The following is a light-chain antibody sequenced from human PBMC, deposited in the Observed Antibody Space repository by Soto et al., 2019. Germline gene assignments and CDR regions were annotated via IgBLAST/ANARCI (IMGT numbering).Light chain of an antibody. CDR3: QQYNSYSPT. CDR1: QSISSW. Sequence: DIQMTQSPSTLSASVGDGVTITCRASQSISSWLAWYQQKSGKAPKLLIYDASSLESGVPSRFSGSGSGTEFTLTISSLQPDDFATYYCQQYNSYSPTFGQGTKV. J-gene: IGKJ1*01. CDR2: DAS. V-gene: IGKV1-5*01.